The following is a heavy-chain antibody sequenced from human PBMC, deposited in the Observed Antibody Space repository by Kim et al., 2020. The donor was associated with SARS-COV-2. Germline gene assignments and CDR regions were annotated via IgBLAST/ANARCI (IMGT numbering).Heavy chain of an antibody. V-gene: IGHV4-34*01. CDR2: INHSGST. CDR3: ARGRITMVRGVIPNPTYYYYYYMDV. J-gene: IGHJ6*03. Sequence: SETLSLTCAVYGGSFSGYYWSWIRQPPGKGLEWIGEINHSGSTNYNPSLKSRVTISVDTSKNQFSLKLSSVTAADTAVYYCARGRITMVRGVIPNPTYYYYYYMDVWGKGTTVTVSS. D-gene: IGHD3-10*01. CDR1: GGSFSGYY.